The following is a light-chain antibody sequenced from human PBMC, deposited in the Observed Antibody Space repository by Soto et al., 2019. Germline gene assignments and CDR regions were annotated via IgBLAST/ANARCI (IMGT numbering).Light chain of an antibody. J-gene: IGLJ3*02. CDR3: CSYAGSSTWV. Sequence: QSALTQPASVSGSPGQSITISCSGTISNVGSYNLVSWYQQHPGKAPQLMIYEKTKRPSGVSDRFSGSKYENTASLTISGLQAEDEAVYYCCSYAGSSTWVFGEGTKVTVL. V-gene: IGLV2-23*01. CDR1: ISNVGSYNL. CDR2: EKT.